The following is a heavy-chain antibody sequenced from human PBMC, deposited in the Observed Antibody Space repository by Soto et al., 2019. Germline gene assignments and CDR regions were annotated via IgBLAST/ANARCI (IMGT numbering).Heavy chain of an antibody. CDR2: ISSSSSTI. V-gene: IGHV3-48*02. J-gene: IGHJ5*02. D-gene: IGHD3-9*01. Sequence: PGGSLRLSCAASGFTFSSYSMNWVRQAPGKGLEWVSYISSSSSTIYYADSVKGRFTISRDNAKNSLYLQMNSLRDEDTAVYYCARGPDYDILTGYWKDWFDPWGQGTLVTVSS. CDR3: ARGPDYDILTGYWKDWFDP. CDR1: GFTFSSYS.